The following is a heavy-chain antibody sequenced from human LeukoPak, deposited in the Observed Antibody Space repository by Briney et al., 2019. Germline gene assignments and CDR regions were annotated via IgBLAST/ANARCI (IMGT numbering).Heavy chain of an antibody. J-gene: IGHJ4*02. D-gene: IGHD5-12*01. CDR2: ISYDGSNK. Sequence: GGSLRLSCAASGFTFSSYGIHWVRQAPGKGLEWVAVISYDGSNKYYADSVKGRFTISRDNSKNTLYLQMNSLRAEDTAVYYCAKDSYDIMPGYWGQGTLVTVSS. V-gene: IGHV3-30*18. CDR3: AKDSYDIMPGY. CDR1: GFTFSSYG.